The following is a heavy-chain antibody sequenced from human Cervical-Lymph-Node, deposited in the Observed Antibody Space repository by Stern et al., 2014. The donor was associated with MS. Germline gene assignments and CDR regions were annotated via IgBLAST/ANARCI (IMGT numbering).Heavy chain of an antibody. V-gene: IGHV1-58*02. Sequence: QLVQSGPEVKKPGTSVQVSCKASGITFSHSAIQWLRQARGQRPEWIGWVVVFNGDVNYAPRFQERVTITRDMSTSTVYMELRSLRSEDTAIYYCASERYTYYDDQRPPGGFDPWGQGTLVTVSS. CDR3: ASERYTYYDDQRPPGGFDP. D-gene: IGHD3-3*01. CDR1: GITFSHSA. CDR2: VVVFNGDV. J-gene: IGHJ5*02.